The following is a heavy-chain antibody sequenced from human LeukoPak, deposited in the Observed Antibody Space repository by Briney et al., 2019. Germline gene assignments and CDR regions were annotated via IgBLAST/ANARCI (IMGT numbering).Heavy chain of an antibody. Sequence: ASVKVSCKASGYTFTSYAMHWVRQAPGQRLEWMGWINAGNGNTKYSQKFQGRVTITRDTSASTAYMELSSLRSEDTAVYYCAGVIIGFSGGIYWGQGTLVTVSS. CDR1: GYTFTSYA. CDR2: INAGNGNT. D-gene: IGHD3-3*01. V-gene: IGHV1-3*01. CDR3: AGVIIGFSGGIY. J-gene: IGHJ4*02.